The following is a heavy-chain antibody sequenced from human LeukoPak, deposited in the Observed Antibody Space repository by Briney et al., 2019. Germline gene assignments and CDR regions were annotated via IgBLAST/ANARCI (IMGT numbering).Heavy chain of an antibody. D-gene: IGHD3-9*01. J-gene: IGHJ6*03. V-gene: IGHV7-4-1*02. Sequence: GASVKVSCKASGYTFTSYAMNWVRQAPGQGLEWMGWINTNTGNPTYAQGFTGRFVFSLDTSVSTASLQISSLKAEDTAVYYCARGRLNLYDILTGSKYYYYMDVWGKGTTVTVSS. CDR2: INTNTGNP. CDR3: ARGRLNLYDILTGSKYYYYMDV. CDR1: GYTFTSYA.